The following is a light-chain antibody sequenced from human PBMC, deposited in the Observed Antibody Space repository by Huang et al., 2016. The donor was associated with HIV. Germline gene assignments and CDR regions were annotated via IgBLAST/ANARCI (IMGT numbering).Light chain of an antibody. J-gene: IGKJ2*01. CDR3: QQYNNWPPYD. Sequence: DMVMTQSPGTLSVSPGERATLSCRASQSVKKNLAGYQQKPGQAPRLLISGVSTRDTGVPARFSGNVSETEFTLTITSVQSEDSAVYYCQQYNNWPPYDFGQGTKLEIK. V-gene: IGKV3-15*01. CDR2: GVS. CDR1: QSVKKN.